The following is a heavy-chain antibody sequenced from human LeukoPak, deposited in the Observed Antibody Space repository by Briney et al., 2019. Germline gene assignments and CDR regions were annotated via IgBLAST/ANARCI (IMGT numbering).Heavy chain of an antibody. CDR3: ARDHNIVAPFDY. D-gene: IGHD5-12*01. V-gene: IGHV1-3*01. CDR1: GYTFTRYA. J-gene: IGHJ4*02. Sequence: ASVKVSCKASGYTFTRYAMHWVRQAPGQRLEWMGWINAGNGNTKYSQKFQGRVTITRDTSASTAYMELSSLRSEDTAVYYCARDHNIVAPFDYWGQGTLVTVSS. CDR2: INAGNGNT.